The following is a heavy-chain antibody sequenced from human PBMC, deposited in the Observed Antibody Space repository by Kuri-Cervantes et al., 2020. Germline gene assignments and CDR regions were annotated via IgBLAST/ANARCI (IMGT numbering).Heavy chain of an antibody. CDR1: GGTFSSYA. D-gene: IGHD6-19*01. J-gene: IGHJ3*02. CDR3: ARETSSGWYPDAFDI. CDR2: IIPIFGTA. Sequence: SVKVSCKASGGTFSSYAISWVRQAPEQGLEWMGGIIPIFGTANYAQKFQGRVTITADESTSAAYMELSSLRSEDTAVYYCARETSSGWYPDAFDIWGQGTMVTVSS. V-gene: IGHV1-69*13.